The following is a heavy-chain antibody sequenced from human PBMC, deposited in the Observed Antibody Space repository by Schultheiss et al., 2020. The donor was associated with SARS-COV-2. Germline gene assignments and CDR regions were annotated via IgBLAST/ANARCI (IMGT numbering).Heavy chain of an antibody. V-gene: IGHV3-30*01. CDR3: AVDTD. CDR2: ISYDGSNK. Sequence: GGSLRLSCAASGFTFSSYAMHWVRQAPGKGLEWVAVISYDGSNKYYADSVKGRFTISRDNSKNTLYLQMNSLRAEDTAVYYCAVDTDWGQGTTVTVSS. J-gene: IGHJ6*02. D-gene: IGHD4-17*01. CDR1: GFTFSSYA.